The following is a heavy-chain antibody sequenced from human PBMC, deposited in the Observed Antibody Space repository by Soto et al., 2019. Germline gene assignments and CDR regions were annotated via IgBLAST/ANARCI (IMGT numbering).Heavy chain of an antibody. CDR3: ARYTRYYFDY. V-gene: IGHV4-30-2*01. CDR1: GGSISSGGYS. CDR2: IYHSGST. J-gene: IGHJ4*02. Sequence: PSETLSLTCAVSGGSISSGGYSWSWIRQPPGKGLEWIGYIYHSGSTYYNPSLKSRVTISVDRSKNQFSLKLSSVTAADTAVYYCARYTRYYFDYWGQGTLVTVSS.